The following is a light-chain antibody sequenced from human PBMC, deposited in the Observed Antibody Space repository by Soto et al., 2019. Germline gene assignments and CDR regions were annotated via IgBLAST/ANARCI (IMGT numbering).Light chain of an antibody. V-gene: IGKV3-15*01. CDR2: GAS. CDR3: QQYANWPPWT. Sequence: EIVMTQSPATLSVSPGERATLSCRASQSVGYNLAWYQQKPGQAHRLLIYGASTRATGIPARFSGSGSGTEFTLTISSLQSEDFAFYYCQQYANWPPWTFGQGTKVEI. J-gene: IGKJ1*01. CDR1: QSVGYN.